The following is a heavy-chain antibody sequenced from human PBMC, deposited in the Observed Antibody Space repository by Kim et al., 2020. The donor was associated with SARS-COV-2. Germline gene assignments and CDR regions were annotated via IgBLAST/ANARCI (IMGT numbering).Heavy chain of an antibody. CDR2: IKQDGSEK. CDR3: ESHGAYGGGDCYSNIDY. CDR1: GFTFSSYW. J-gene: IGHJ4*01. Sequence: GGSLRLSCAVSGFTFSSYWMSWVRQAPGKGLEWVANIKQDGSEKYYVDSVKGRFTISRDNAKNSLYLQMNSLRAEDTAVYYCESHGAYGGGDCYSNIDY. V-gene: IGHV3-7*01. D-gene: IGHD2-21*01.